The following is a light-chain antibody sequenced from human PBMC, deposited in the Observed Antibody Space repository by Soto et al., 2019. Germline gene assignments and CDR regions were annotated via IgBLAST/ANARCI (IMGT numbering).Light chain of an antibody. CDR1: NIESYS. CDR3: QVWDSSVDHVL. V-gene: IGLV3-21*02. J-gene: IGLJ2*01. CDR2: DGT. Sequence: SYELTQPPSVSVAPGQTARITCGRNNIESYSVHWYQQRPGQAPVLVVYDGTDRPSGIPERFSGSNSGNTATLTISRVEAGDEADYYCQVWDSSVDHVLFGGGTQLTVL.